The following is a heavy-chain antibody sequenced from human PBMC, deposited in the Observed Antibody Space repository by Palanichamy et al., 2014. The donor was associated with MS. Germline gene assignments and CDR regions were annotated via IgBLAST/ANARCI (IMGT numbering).Heavy chain of an antibody. J-gene: IGHJ6*02. CDR2: ISGSGDYI. V-gene: IGHV3-21*01. Sequence: EVELVESGGGLVKPGGSLRLSCAASGFTFSNYSMNWVRQAPGQGLEWVSSISGSGDYIHYADSVRGRFTISRDDAKSSLYLQMNRLRAEDTAVYYCARDLPDIIVVPAAINYYYYGMDVWGQGTTVTVS. D-gene: IGHD2-2*02. CDR1: GFTFSNYS. CDR3: ARDLPDIIVVPAAINYYYYGMDV.